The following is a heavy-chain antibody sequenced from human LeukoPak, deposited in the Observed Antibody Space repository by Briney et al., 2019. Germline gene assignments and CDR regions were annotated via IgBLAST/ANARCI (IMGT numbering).Heavy chain of an antibody. Sequence: GSSVKVSCKASGGTFSSYAISWVQQAPGKGLEWMGLVDPEDGETIYAEKFQGRVTITADTSTDTAYMELSGLRSEDTAVYYCATGYCSSTSCYDYYYYYMDVWGKGTTVTVSS. J-gene: IGHJ6*03. V-gene: IGHV1-69-2*01. CDR3: ATGYCSSTSCYDYYYYYMDV. CDR1: GGTFSSYA. D-gene: IGHD2-2*01. CDR2: VDPEDGET.